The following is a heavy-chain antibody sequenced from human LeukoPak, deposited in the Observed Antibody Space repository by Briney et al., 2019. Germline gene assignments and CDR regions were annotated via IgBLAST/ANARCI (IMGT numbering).Heavy chain of an antibody. J-gene: IGHJ4*02. CDR1: GYSISSSNW. Sequence: SDTLSLTCAVSGYSISSSNWWGWIRQPPGKGLEWIGHISNTGTTTYNPSLKSRVTISEYMSENQFSLSLSSVTAADTAVYYCARAIPGNPFDYWGQGTLVTVSS. CDR2: ISNTGTT. V-gene: IGHV4-28*03. CDR3: ARAIPGNPFDY. D-gene: IGHD1-20*01.